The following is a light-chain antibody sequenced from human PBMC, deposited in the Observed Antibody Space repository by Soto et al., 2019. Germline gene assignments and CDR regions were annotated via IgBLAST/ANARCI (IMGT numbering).Light chain of an antibody. Sequence: EIVLTQSTGTLSLSPGERATLSCRASQSVSTSYLTWYQQKPGQAPSLLIYATSNRATGIPDWFSGSGSGTDFTRTISRRETEDFSVYYCHQYGSSPRTFGQGTKVEI. CDR1: QSVSTSY. CDR3: HQYGSSPRT. V-gene: IGKV3-20*01. CDR2: ATS. J-gene: IGKJ1*01.